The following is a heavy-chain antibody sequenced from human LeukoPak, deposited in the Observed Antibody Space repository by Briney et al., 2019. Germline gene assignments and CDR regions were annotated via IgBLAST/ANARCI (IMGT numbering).Heavy chain of an antibody. CDR2: INPTGGST. Sequence: ASVKVSCKASGYTFPSYFMHWVRQAPGQGLEWMGIINPTGGSTTYAQKFQGRVTMTEDTSTDTAYMELSSLRSEDTAVYYCATVTDSSGYYLWGQGTLVTVSS. J-gene: IGHJ4*02. CDR1: GYTFPSYF. CDR3: ATVTDSSGYYL. D-gene: IGHD3-22*01. V-gene: IGHV1-46*01.